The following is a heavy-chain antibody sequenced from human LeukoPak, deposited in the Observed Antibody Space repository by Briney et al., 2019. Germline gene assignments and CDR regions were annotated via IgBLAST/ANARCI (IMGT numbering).Heavy chain of an antibody. V-gene: IGHV3-7*01. D-gene: IGHD2-21*02. Sequence: PGGSLRLSCAASGFTFSSYWMSWVRQAPGKGLEWAANIKQDGSEKYYVDSVKGRFTISRDNAKNSLYLQMNSLRAEDTAVYYCARDFPHIVVVTAIYYFDYWGQGTLVTVSS. CDR2: IKQDGSEK. CDR1: GFTFSSYW. J-gene: IGHJ4*02. CDR3: ARDFPHIVVVTAIYYFDY.